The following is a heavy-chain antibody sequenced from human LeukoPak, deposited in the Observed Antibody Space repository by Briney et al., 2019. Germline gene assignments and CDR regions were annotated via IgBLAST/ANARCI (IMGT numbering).Heavy chain of an antibody. CDR3: AKFPMNAVAGTVYFDY. J-gene: IGHJ4*02. CDR1: GFTFSSYA. D-gene: IGHD6-19*01. CDR2: ISGSGGST. Sequence: PGGSLRLSCAASGFTFSSYAMSWVRQAPGKGLEWVSAISGSGGSTYYADSVKGRFTISRDNSKNTLYLQMNSLRAEDTAVYYCAKFPMNAVAGTVYFDYWGQGTLVTVSS. V-gene: IGHV3-23*01.